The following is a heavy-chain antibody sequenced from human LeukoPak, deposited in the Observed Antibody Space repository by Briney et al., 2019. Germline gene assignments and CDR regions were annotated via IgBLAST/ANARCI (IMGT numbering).Heavy chain of an antibody. V-gene: IGHV4-59*08. CDR2: VFYTGDT. CDR3: ARHPFATPFDH. J-gene: IGHJ4*02. Sequence: SETLSLTCAVSADSISSFYWSWIRQPPGKGLEWIGYVFYTGDTNHNPSLKSRGTISLDTSKKQVALRLTSVTAADTAVYYCARHPFATPFDHWGRGTLVTVSS. D-gene: IGHD2-15*01. CDR1: ADSISSFY.